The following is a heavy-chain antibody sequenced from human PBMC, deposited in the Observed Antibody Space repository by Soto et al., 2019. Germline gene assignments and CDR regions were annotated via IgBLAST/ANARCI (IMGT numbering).Heavy chain of an antibody. D-gene: IGHD3-10*01. V-gene: IGHV5-51*01. Sequence: GESLKISCKGSGYSFTSYWIGWVRQMPGKGLEWMGIIYPGDSDTRYSPSFQGQVTISADKSISTAYLQWSSLKASDTAMYYCASSHGSGRQTHYFYYGFDVWVQGTTVTVSS. CDR1: GYSFTSYW. CDR3: ASSHGSGRQTHYFYYGFDV. CDR2: IYPGDSDT. J-gene: IGHJ6*02.